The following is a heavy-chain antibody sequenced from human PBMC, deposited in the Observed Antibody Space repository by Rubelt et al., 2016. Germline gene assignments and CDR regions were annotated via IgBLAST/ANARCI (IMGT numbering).Heavy chain of an antibody. V-gene: IGHV3-48*04. D-gene: IGHD6-13*01. Sequence: GGGLVQPGGSLRLSCTASGFTFTSYSMNWVRQAPGKGLEWVSYISSSISIIYYADSVKGRFTISRDNAKNSRYLQMNSLRPEDTAVYYCARAYSSSAGRDAFDIWGQGTMVTVSS. CDR1: GFTFTSYS. CDR3: ARAYSSSAGRDAFDI. CDR2: ISSSISII. J-gene: IGHJ3*02.